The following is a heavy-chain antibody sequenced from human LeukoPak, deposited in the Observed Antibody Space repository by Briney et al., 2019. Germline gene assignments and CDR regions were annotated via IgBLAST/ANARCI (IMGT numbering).Heavy chain of an antibody. CDR2: FDPEDGET. J-gene: IGHJ6*02. D-gene: IGHD3-3*01. CDR3: ATSLEWYYYYYGMDV. CDR1: GYTLTELS. Sequence: ASVKVSCKVSGYTLTELSMHWVRQALGKGLEWMGGFDPEDGETIYAQKFQGRVTMTEDTSTDTAYMELSSLRSEDTAVYYCATSLEWYYYYYGMDVWGQGTTVTVSS. V-gene: IGHV1-24*01.